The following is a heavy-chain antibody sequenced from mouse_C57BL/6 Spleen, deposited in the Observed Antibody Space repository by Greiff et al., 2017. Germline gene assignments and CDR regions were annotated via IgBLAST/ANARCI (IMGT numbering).Heavy chain of an antibody. V-gene: IGHV1-18*01. CDR2: INPNNGGT. Sequence: EVQLQQSGPELVKPGASVTIPCKASGYTFTDYNMDWVKQSHGKSLEWIGDINPNNGGTIYNQKFKGKATLTVDKSSSTAYMELRSLTSEDTAVYYCAREEDYYAMDDWGQGTSVTVSS. CDR1: GYTFTDYN. CDR3: AREEDYYAMDD. J-gene: IGHJ4*01.